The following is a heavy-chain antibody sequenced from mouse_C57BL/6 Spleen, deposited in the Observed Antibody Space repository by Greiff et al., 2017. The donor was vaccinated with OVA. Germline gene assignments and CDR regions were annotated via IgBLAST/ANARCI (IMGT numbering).Heavy chain of an antibody. D-gene: IGHD1-1*01. CDR3: ARDYYGRLYAMED. J-gene: IGHJ4*01. V-gene: IGHV1-50*01. Sequence: QVQLQQPGAELVKPGASVKLSCKASGYTFTSYWMQWVKQRPGQGLEWIGEIDPSVSFPNYTPKFKGKAPLTVATSSSPDNRQLSSLTSEDAEVEDGARDYYGRLYAMEDWGKGTTGT. CDR1: GYTFTSYW. CDR2: IDPSVSFP.